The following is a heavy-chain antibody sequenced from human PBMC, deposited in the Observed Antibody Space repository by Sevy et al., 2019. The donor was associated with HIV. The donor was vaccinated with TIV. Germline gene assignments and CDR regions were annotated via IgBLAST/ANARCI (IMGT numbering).Heavy chain of an antibody. Sequence: GGSLRLSCAASGFTFSSYAMHWVRQAPGKGLEWVAVISYDGSNKYYADSVKGRFTISRHNSKNTLYLQMNSLRAEDTAVYYCARDQGSDWNLDAFDIWGQGTMVTVSS. V-gene: IGHV3-30-3*01. CDR3: ARDQGSDWNLDAFDI. J-gene: IGHJ3*02. CDR1: GFTFSSYA. CDR2: ISYDGSNK. D-gene: IGHD1-1*01.